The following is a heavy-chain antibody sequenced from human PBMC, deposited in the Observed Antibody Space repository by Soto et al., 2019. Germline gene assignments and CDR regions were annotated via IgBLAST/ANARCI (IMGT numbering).Heavy chain of an antibody. D-gene: IGHD3-22*01. CDR1: GYSFTSYW. J-gene: IGHJ4*02. V-gene: IGHV5-51*01. Sequence: GESLKISCKGSGYSFTSYWIGWVRQMPGKGLEWMGIIYPGDSDTRYSPSFQGQVTISADRSISTAYLQWSSLKASDTAMYYCARRSYYDSSGYYPGTTYYFDYWGQGTLVTVSS. CDR3: ARRSYYDSSGYYPGTTYYFDY. CDR2: IYPGDSDT.